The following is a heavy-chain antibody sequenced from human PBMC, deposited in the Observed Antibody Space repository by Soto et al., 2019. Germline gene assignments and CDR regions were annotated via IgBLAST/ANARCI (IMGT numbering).Heavy chain of an antibody. CDR2: INPSGGST. Sequence: ASVKVSCKASGYTFTSYYMHWVRQAPGQGLEWMGIINPSGGSTSYAQKFQGRVTMTRDTSTSTVYMELSSLRSEDTAVCYCARGGHRIAVDGGPLDNWFDPWGQGSVVTVSS. D-gene: IGHD6-19*01. CDR3: ARGGHRIAVDGGPLDNWFDP. CDR1: GYTFTSYY. V-gene: IGHV1-46*01. J-gene: IGHJ5*02.